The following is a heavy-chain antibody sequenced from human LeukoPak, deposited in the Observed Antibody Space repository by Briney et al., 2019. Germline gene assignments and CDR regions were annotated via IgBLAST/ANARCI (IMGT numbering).Heavy chain of an antibody. CDR2: ISYEGINK. D-gene: IGHD6-19*01. V-gene: IGHV3-30*18. Sequence: PGRSLRLSCAASGFTFSSYGMHWVRKAPGKGQEWVALISYEGINKYYADSVKGRFTISRDNSKDTLFLQMHSLRAEDTAVYFCAKDKEYITVAGTTMDVWGQGTTVTVSS. CDR1: GFTFSSYG. CDR3: AKDKEYITVAGTTMDV. J-gene: IGHJ6*02.